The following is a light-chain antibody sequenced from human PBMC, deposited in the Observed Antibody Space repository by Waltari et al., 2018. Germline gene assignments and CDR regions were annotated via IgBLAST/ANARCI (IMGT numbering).Light chain of an antibody. V-gene: IGLV2-14*03. J-gene: IGLJ2*01. CDR1: SSDVGGHDY. CDR3: SSYSTSSSLIL. Sequence: QSALSQPASVSGSPGQSITISCTGASSDVGGHDYVSWYQQHPGKAPKLIIRDVNNRPSGVVNRFSGSKSGNTASLTISGLQAEDEADYYCSSYSTSSSLILFGEGTKVTVL. CDR2: DVN.